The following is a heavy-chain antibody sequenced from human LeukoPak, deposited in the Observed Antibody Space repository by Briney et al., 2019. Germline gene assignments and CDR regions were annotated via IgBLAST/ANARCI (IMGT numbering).Heavy chain of an antibody. CDR3: ARDQYYYDNSGYYYVSDY. Sequence: GGSLRLSCAASGFTVSSNYMSWVRQAPGKGLEWVSVIYSGGSTYYADSVKGRFTISRDNSKDTLYLQMNSLRAEDTAVYYCARDQYYYDNSGYYYVSDYWGQGTLVTVSS. J-gene: IGHJ4*02. CDR1: GFTVSSNY. V-gene: IGHV3-53*01. D-gene: IGHD3-22*01. CDR2: IYSGGST.